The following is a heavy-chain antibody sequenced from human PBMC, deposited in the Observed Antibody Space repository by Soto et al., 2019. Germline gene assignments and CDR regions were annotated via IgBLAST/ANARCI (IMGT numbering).Heavy chain of an antibody. CDR2: MNPNSGKP. D-gene: IGHD3-9*01. Sequence: QVQLVQSGAEVKPPGASVKVSCKASGYSFSNYDINWVRQATGQGLEWMGWMNPNSGKPDYAQKFQGRLTMTRDTSLGTACMELRSLGSEAPAVYYCARGSDEILTGYPYMDVWGRGTTVTVSS. CDR3: ARGSDEILTGYPYMDV. J-gene: IGHJ6*03. V-gene: IGHV1-8*01. CDR1: GYSFSNYD.